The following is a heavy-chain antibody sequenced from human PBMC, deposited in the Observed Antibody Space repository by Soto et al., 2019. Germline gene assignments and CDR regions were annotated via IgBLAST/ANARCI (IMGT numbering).Heavy chain of an antibody. D-gene: IGHD2-15*01. V-gene: IGHV4-39*01. Sequence: PSETLSLTCSLSGYSVSSSDYYWAWIRQPPGKGLEWIGSMLYSGLTYYNPSLKSRVTLSVDTSKNQFSVRLNSVTASDTAVYYCAPLSVSLSGPYGIHVWGQGTTVTVSS. CDR2: MLYSGLT. CDR1: GYSVSSSDYY. CDR3: APLSVSLSGPYGIHV. J-gene: IGHJ6*02.